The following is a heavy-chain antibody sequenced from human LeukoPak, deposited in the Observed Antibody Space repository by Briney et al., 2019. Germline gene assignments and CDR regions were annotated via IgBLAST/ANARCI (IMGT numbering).Heavy chain of an antibody. CDR2: ISYYGSNK. Sequence: GRSLRLSCAASGFTFSSYGMHWVRQAPGKGLEWVAVISYYGSNKYYADSVKGRFTISRDNSKNTLYLQMNSLRAEDTAVYYCAKEEQYSYAIWGQGTLVTVSS. CDR1: GFTFSSYG. D-gene: IGHD5-18*01. J-gene: IGHJ4*02. V-gene: IGHV3-30*18. CDR3: AKEEQYSYAI.